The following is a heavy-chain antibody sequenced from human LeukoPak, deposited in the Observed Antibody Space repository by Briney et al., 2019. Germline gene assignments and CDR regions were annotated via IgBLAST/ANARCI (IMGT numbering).Heavy chain of an antibody. CDR2: TYYRSKWFN. CDR3: ASYSSSSGGFDY. V-gene: IGHV6-1*01. J-gene: IGHJ4*02. Sequence: SQTLSLTCAISGDSVSSNSAAWNWIRQSPSRGLEWLGRTYYRSKWFNDYAPSVKSRITINPDTSKSHFSLQLNSVTPEDTAVYYCASYSSSSGGFDYWGQGTLVTVSS. D-gene: IGHD6-6*01. CDR1: GDSVSSNSAA.